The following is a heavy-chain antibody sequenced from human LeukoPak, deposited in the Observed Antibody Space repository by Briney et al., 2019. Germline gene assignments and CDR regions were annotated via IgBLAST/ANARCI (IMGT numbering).Heavy chain of an antibody. CDR2: ISWDGGST. J-gene: IGHJ6*03. Sequence: PGGSLRLSCAASGFTFDNYAMHWVRQAPGKGLEWVSLISWDGGSTYYADSVKGRFTISRDNSKNSLYLQMNSLRAEDTALYYCAKEAVGGSGTNYYYYFYMDGWGKGTTVTVSS. CDR3: AKEAVGGSGTNYYYYFYMDG. CDR1: GFTFDNYA. V-gene: IGHV3-43D*03. D-gene: IGHD6-19*01.